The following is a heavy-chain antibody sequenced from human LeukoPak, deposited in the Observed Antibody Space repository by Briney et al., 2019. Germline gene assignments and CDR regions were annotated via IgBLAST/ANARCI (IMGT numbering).Heavy chain of an antibody. D-gene: IGHD6-13*01. Sequence: SETLSLTCAVSGGSISSGGYSWSWIRQPPGKGLEWIGYVYHSGSTYYNPSLKSRVTISVDRSKNQFSLKLSSVTAADTAVYYCARLVAATGNFDYWGQGTLVTVSS. CDR2: VYHSGST. CDR3: ARLVAATGNFDY. J-gene: IGHJ4*02. V-gene: IGHV4-30-2*01. CDR1: GGSISSGGYS.